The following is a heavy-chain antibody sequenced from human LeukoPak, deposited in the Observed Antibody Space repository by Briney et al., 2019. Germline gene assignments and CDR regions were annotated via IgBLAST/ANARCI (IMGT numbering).Heavy chain of an antibody. CDR1: GCTISSYY. J-gene: IGHJ6*02. CDR3: ARSDGSGSYSPDYYYGMDV. Sequence: SETLSLTCTGSGCTISSYYWSWLRQPPGKGLEWIGYIYYSGSTKYNPSLKSRVTISVDTSKNQFSLKLSSVTAADTAVYYCARSDGSGSYSPDYYYGMDVWGQGTTVTVSS. CDR2: IYYSGST. V-gene: IGHV4-59*01. D-gene: IGHD3-10*01.